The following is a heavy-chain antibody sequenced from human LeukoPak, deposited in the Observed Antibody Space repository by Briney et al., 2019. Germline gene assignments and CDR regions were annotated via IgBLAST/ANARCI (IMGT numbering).Heavy chain of an antibody. CDR1: GFTFISYT. CDR2: MSSDGSHE. Sequence: GGPLRLSCAASGFTFISYTMHWVRQAPGKGLDWVAVMSSDGSHEYYADSVKGRFTISRDNSKNTLYLQMNSLRAEDTAIYYCARDLTGYGNDYWGQGTLVTVSS. J-gene: IGHJ4*02. D-gene: IGHD4-17*01. V-gene: IGHV3-30*04. CDR3: ARDLTGYGNDY.